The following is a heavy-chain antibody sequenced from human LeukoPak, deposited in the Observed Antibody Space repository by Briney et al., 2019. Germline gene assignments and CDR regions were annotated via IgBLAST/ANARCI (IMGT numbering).Heavy chain of an antibody. CDR1: GFTFSSYA. D-gene: IGHD6-13*01. Sequence: GGSLRLSCAASGFTFSSYAMNWVRQAPGKGLEWVSAITGSGGSTYYADSVKGRFTISRDNSKNTLYLQMNSLRAEDTAVYYCAKEGYSSSRPLDYWGQGTLVTVSS. CDR2: ITGSGGST. CDR3: AKEGYSSSRPLDY. V-gene: IGHV3-23*01. J-gene: IGHJ4*02.